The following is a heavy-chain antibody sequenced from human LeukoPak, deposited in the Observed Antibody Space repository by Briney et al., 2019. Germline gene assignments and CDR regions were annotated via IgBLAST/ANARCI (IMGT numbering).Heavy chain of an antibody. D-gene: IGHD3-10*01. CDR3: ATSRPPNYGSGSYYNY. CDR2: INAGNGNT. V-gene: IGHV1-3*01. Sequence: ASVTVSCKASGYTFTSYAMHWVRQAPGQRLEWMGWINAGNGNTKYSQKFQGRVTITRDTSASTAYMELGSLRSEDTAVYYCATSRPPNYGSGSYYNYWGQGTLVTVSS. CDR1: GYTFTSYA. J-gene: IGHJ4*02.